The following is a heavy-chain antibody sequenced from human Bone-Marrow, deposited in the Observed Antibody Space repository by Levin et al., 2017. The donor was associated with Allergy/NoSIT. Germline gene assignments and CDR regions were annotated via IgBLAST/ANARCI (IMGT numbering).Heavy chain of an antibody. CDR1: GFTFSDYY. J-gene: IGHJ4*02. CDR3: ARGTGEVDY. Sequence: TGGSLRLSCAASGFTFSDYYMSWIRQAPGKGLEWVSHISGSGDIIYYADSVKGRFTISRDNTQNSLYLQMNSLRAGDTAVYYCARGTGEVDYWGQGTLVTVSS. CDR2: ISGSGDII. D-gene: IGHD4-17*01. V-gene: IGHV3-11*01.